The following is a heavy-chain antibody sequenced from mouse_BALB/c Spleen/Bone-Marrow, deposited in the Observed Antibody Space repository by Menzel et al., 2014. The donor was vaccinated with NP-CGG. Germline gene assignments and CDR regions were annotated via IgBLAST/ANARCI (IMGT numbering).Heavy chain of an antibody. CDR2: IDPENGNT. V-gene: IGHV14-1*02. CDR1: GFNIKDYY. Sequence: DVQLQESGAEIVRPGALVKLSCKASGFNIKDYYMQWVKQRPEQGLEWIGWIDPENGNTIYDPKFQGKASITADTSSNTAYLQLSSLTSEDTAVYYCASGDGYAMDYWGQGTSVTVSS. CDR3: ASGDGYAMDY. J-gene: IGHJ4*01.